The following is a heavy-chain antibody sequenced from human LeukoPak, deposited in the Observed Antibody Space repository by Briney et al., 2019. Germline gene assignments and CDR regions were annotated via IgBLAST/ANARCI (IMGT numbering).Heavy chain of an antibody. D-gene: IGHD6-13*01. Sequence: GGSLRLSCAASGFTFSSYSMNWVRQAPGKGLEWVSSISSSSSYIYYADSVKGRFTISGDNAKNSLYLQMNSLRAEDTAVYYCARDSGIAAAGKVDYWGQGTLVTVSS. V-gene: IGHV3-21*01. J-gene: IGHJ4*02. CDR2: ISSSSSYI. CDR1: GFTFSSYS. CDR3: ARDSGIAAAGKVDY.